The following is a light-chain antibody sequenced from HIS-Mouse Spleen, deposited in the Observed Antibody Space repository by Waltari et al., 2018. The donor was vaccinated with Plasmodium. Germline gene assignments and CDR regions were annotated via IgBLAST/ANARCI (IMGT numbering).Light chain of an antibody. CDR1: SSDVGGYNY. Sequence: QSALTQPRSVSGSPGQSVTISCTGTSSDVGGYNYVSWYQPHPGKAPKLMFYDVSKRPPGVPVRFVGSKFGNTAPLTIAWLQAEEEADYYCCSYAGSYTLVFGGGTKLTVL. CDR2: DVS. J-gene: IGLJ2*01. V-gene: IGLV2-11*01. CDR3: CSYAGSYTLV.